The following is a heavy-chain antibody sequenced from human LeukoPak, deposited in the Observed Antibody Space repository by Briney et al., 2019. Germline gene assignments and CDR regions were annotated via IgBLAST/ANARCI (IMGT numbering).Heavy chain of an antibody. V-gene: IGHV3-64D*06. CDR3: VKDSEDVITMIVVVLAGGLVD. CDR2: ISSNGGST. Sequence: GSLRLSCSSSGFTFSSYAMHWVRQAPGKGLEYVSAISSNGGSTYYADSVKGRFTISRDNSKNTLYLQMSSLRAEDTAVYYCVKDSEDVITMIVVVLAGGLVDWGQGTLVTVSS. CDR1: GFTFSSYA. J-gene: IGHJ4*02. D-gene: IGHD3-22*01.